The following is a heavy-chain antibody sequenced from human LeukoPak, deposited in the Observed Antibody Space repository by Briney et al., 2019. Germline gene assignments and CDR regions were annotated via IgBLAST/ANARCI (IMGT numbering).Heavy chain of an antibody. D-gene: IGHD4-17*01. Sequence: QPGGSLRLSCAASGFTFSSYEMTWVRQAPGKGLEGGSYISSGGGGIFYADSVKGRFTISRDNAKNSLHLQMNSLRAEDTAVYYCTRDGASHPSIYYFDYWGQGTLVTVSS. CDR3: TRDGASHPSIYYFDY. J-gene: IGHJ4*02. CDR1: GFTFSSYE. CDR2: ISSGGGGI. V-gene: IGHV3-48*03.